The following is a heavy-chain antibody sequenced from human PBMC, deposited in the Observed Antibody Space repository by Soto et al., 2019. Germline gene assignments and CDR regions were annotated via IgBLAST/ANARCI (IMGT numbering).Heavy chain of an antibody. Sequence: GGSLRLSCAASGFTVSSKYMNWVRQAPGKGLEWVSLINTNGNTHYAGSVNGRFTISRDNSKNTLYLQMDSLRAEDMAVYYCARDSLVGSPVVPAAINWFDPWGQGTLVTVSS. J-gene: IGHJ5*02. CDR2: INTNGNT. D-gene: IGHD2-2*01. V-gene: IGHV3-66*01. CDR3: ARDSLVGSPVVPAAINWFDP. CDR1: GFTVSSKY.